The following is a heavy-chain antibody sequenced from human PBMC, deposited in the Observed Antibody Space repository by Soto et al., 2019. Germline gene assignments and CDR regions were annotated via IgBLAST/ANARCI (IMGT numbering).Heavy chain of an antibody. D-gene: IGHD3-22*01. V-gene: IGHV4-31*03. Sequence: TLSLTCTVSGGSISSGGYYWSWIRQHPGKGLEWIGYIYYSGSTYYNPSLKSRVTISVDTSKNQFSLKLSSVTAADTAVYYCARGRKYYYDSSGYQTPDAFDIWGQGTMVTVSS. CDR3: ARGRKYYYDSSGYQTPDAFDI. CDR2: IYYSGST. CDR1: GGSISSGGYY. J-gene: IGHJ3*02.